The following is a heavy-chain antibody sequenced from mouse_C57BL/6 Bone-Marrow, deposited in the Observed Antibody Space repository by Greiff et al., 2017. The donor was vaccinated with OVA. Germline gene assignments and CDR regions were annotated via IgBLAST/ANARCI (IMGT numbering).Heavy chain of an antibody. CDR1: GYTFTSYW. Sequence: QVQLQQPGAELVMPGASVKLSCKASGYTFTSYWMHWVKQRPGQGLEWIGEIDPSDSYTNYNQKFKGKSTLTVDKSSSTAYMQLSSLTSEDSAVYYCARGHDDGGYYYAMDYWGQGTSVTVSS. D-gene: IGHD2-4*01. CDR2: IDPSDSYT. CDR3: ARGHDDGGYYYAMDY. J-gene: IGHJ4*01. V-gene: IGHV1-69*01.